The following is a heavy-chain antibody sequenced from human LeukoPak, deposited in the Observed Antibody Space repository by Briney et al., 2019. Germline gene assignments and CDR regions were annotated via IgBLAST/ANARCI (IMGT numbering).Heavy chain of an antibody. D-gene: IGHD3-16*02. CDR2: ISTSSSTI. CDR1: GFTFSDYY. J-gene: IGHJ3*02. CDR3: AREWWSYDYVWGSYRKDAFDI. V-gene: IGHV3-11*04. Sequence: PGGSLRLSCAASGFTFSDYYMSWIRQAPGKGLEWVSYISTSSSTIFYADSVKGRFTISRDNAKNSLYLQMNSLRAEDTAVYYCAREWWSYDYVWGSYRKDAFDIWGQGTMVTVSS.